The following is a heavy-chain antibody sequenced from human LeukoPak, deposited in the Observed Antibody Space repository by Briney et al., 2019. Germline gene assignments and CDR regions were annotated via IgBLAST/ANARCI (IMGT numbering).Heavy chain of an antibody. Sequence: GGSLRLSCAASGFTFSSYAMHWVRQAPGKGLEWVAVISYDGSNKYYADSVKGRFTISRDNSKNTLYLQMNSLRAEDTAVYYCAELGITMIGGVWGKGTTVTVSS. CDR2: ISYDGSNK. D-gene: IGHD3-10*02. J-gene: IGHJ6*03. CDR3: AELGITMIGGV. CDR1: GFTFSSYA. V-gene: IGHV3-30*04.